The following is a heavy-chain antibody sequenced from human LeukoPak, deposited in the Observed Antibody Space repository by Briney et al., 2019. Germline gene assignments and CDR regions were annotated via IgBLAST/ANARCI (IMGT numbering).Heavy chain of an antibody. V-gene: IGHV4-59*01. Sequence: PSETLSLTCAVYGGSFSGYYWSWIRQPPGKGLEWIGYIYYSGSTNYNPSLKSRVTISVDTSKNQFSLKLSSVTAADTAVYYCARDGGDDSSGPFDIWGQGTMVTVSS. D-gene: IGHD3-22*01. CDR2: IYYSGST. CDR3: ARDGGDDSSGPFDI. CDR1: GGSFSGYY. J-gene: IGHJ3*02.